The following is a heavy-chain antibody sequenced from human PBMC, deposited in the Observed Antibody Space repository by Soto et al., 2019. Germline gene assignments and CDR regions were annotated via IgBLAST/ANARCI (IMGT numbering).Heavy chain of an antibody. J-gene: IGHJ4*02. D-gene: IGHD5-12*01. CDR3: ATSTVSYVDIVSSTTRGYFDH. Sequence: GESLKISCEGSGYNFNTYWIGWVRQMPGKGLEWMALIYPGDSDTRYSPSFEGQVTLSVDRSTSTAYLQWSSLKASDTAIHYCATSTVSYVDIVSSTTRGYFDHWGQGTLVTVSS. V-gene: IGHV5-51*01. CDR2: IYPGDSDT. CDR1: GYNFNTYW.